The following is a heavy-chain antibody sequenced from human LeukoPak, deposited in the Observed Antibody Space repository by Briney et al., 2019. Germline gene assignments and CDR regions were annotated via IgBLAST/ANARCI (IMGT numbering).Heavy chain of an antibody. V-gene: IGHV3-30*18. CDR2: ISSDGSNK. D-gene: IGHD3-22*01. CDR3: AKGGYYDTSGYYLFDY. Sequence: GGSLRLPCAASGFSFNTYGMHWVRQAPGKGLEWVAVISSDGSNKFYADSVKGRFTISRDNSKNTLYLQMNSLRAEDTAVYYCAKGGYYDTSGYYLFDYWGQGTLVTVSS. CDR1: GFSFNTYG. J-gene: IGHJ4*02.